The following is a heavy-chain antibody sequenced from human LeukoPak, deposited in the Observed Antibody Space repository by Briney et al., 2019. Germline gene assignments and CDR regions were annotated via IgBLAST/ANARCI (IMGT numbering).Heavy chain of an antibody. D-gene: IGHD5-18*01. CDR1: GGSIISNRDY. CDR2: IHYSGAT. V-gene: IGHV4-39*01. CDR3: ARQRDTARIGAFDI. Sequence: SETLSLTCTASGGSIISNRDYWGWIRQPPGKGLEWIASIHYSGATYYNSPLQSRLTISMDMSKNHFSLRVTSVTASDTALYYCARQRDTARIGAFDIWGQGTMAIVSS. J-gene: IGHJ3*02.